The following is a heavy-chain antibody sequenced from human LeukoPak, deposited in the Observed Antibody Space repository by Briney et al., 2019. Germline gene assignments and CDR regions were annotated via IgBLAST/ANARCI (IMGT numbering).Heavy chain of an antibody. Sequence: SETLSLTCAVYGGSFSGYYWSWIRQPPGKGLEWIGEINHSGSTNYNPSLKSRVTISVDTPKNQFSLKLSSVTAADTAVYYCARVGRELLWFGEKKNWFDPWGQGTLVTVSS. CDR1: GGSFSGYY. V-gene: IGHV4-34*01. CDR2: INHSGST. J-gene: IGHJ5*02. D-gene: IGHD3-10*01. CDR3: ARVGRELLWFGEKKNWFDP.